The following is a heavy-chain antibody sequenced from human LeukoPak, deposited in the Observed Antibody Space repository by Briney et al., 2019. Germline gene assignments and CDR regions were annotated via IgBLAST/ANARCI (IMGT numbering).Heavy chain of an antibody. D-gene: IGHD2-2*01. J-gene: IGHJ4*02. CDR1: GFTFSNAW. Sequence: GGSLRLSCAASGFTFSNAWMSWVRQAPGKVLEWVGLIKSKTDCGTTDYAAPVKGRFTISRDDSKNTLYLQMNSLKTEDTAVYYCTTFPDLPLGYCSSTSCYPFDYWGQGTLVTVSS. CDR3: TTFPDLPLGYCSSTSCYPFDY. V-gene: IGHV3-15*01. CDR2: IKSKTDCGTT.